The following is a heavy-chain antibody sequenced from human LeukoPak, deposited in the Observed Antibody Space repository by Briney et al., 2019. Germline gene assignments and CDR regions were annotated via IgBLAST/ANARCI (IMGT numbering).Heavy chain of an antibody. V-gene: IGHV3-23*01. CDR3: AKDQTYDSSGYYSSPFDY. CDR2: ISGSGGST. Sequence: GSSLRLSCAASGFTFSSYAMSWVRQAPGKGPEWVSAISGSGGSTYYADSVKGRFTISRDNSKNTLYLQMNSLRAEDTAVYYCAKDQTYDSSGYYSSPFDYWGQGTLVTVSS. CDR1: GFTFSSYA. J-gene: IGHJ4*02. D-gene: IGHD3-22*01.